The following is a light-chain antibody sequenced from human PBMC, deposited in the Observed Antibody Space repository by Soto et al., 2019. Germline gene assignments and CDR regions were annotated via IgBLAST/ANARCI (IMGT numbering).Light chain of an antibody. CDR2: EVS. Sequence: QSALTQPASVSGSPGQSITISCTGTSSDVGGYNYVSWYQQHPGKAPKLMIYEVSNRPSGVSNRFSDSKSGNTASLTISGLQAEDEADYYCSSYTRNSTLVFGGGTKLTVL. V-gene: IGLV2-14*01. CDR1: SSDVGGYNY. CDR3: SSYTRNSTLV. J-gene: IGLJ2*01.